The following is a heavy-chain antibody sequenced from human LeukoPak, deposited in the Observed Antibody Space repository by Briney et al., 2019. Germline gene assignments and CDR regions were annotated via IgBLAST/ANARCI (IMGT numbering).Heavy chain of an antibody. Sequence: GGSLRLSCAASGFTVSSNYMSWVRQAPGKGLEWVAFIRDDGSNKYYADSVKGRFTISRDNSKNTLYLQMNSLRADDTAVYYCAKDGGRAPGGGIGSVPPIDLDWYFDLWGRGTLVTVSS. CDR2: IRDDGSNK. J-gene: IGHJ2*01. V-gene: IGHV3-30*02. CDR1: GFTVSSNY. CDR3: AKDGGRAPGGGIGSVPPIDLDWYFDL. D-gene: IGHD3-16*01.